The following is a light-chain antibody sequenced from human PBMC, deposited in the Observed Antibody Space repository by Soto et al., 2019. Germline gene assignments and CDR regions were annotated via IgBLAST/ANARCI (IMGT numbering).Light chain of an antibody. CDR2: DVS. J-gene: IGLJ2*01. Sequence: QSVLTQPASVSGSPGQSITISCTGTSSDVGGYNYVSWYQQHPGKAPKLMIYDVSNRPSGVSKRFSGAKSGNTASLTISGLQAEDEADYYCSSYTSSSTLGVVFGGGTQVTVL. V-gene: IGLV2-14*01. CDR3: SSYTSSSTLGVV. CDR1: SSDVGGYNY.